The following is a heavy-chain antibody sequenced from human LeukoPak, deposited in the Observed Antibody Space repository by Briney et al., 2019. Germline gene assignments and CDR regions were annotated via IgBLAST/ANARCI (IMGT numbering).Heavy chain of an antibody. V-gene: IGHV5-51*01. CDR2: IYPGDSDT. Sequence: GESLKISCKGSGYSFTSYWIGWVRQMPGKGLEWMGIIYPGDSDTRYSPSFQGQVTISADKSISTAYLQWSSLKASDTAMYYCARGDYDILTGYSFPFDYWGQGTLVTVSS. CDR3: ARGDYDILTGYSFPFDY. CDR1: GYSFTSYW. D-gene: IGHD3-9*01. J-gene: IGHJ4*02.